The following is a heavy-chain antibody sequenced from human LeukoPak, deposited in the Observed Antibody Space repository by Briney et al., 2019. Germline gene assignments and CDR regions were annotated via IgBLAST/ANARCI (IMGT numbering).Heavy chain of an antibody. J-gene: IGHJ1*01. Sequence: GGSLRLSCAASGFTFNSYSMSWVRHAAGKGLECVSAISGSGGSTYYADSVRGQFSISRDNSKDTLYLQMSSLRAEDTAVYYCVKGVSGAYSKYFQYWGQGTLVTVSS. D-gene: IGHD2-15*01. CDR3: VKGVSGAYSKYFQY. V-gene: IGHV3-23*01. CDR2: ISGSGGST. CDR1: GFTFNSYS.